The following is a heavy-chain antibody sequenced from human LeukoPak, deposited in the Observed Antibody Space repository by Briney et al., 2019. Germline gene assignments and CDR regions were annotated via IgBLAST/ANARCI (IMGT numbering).Heavy chain of an antibody. CDR3: AREPPTDNYYFDF. V-gene: IGHV3-48*03. CDR2: ISSSGSTI. Sequence: GGSLRLSCAASGFTFSSYEMNWVRQAPGKGLEWVSYISSSGSTIYYADSLKGRFTISRDNAKNSLYLQMNSLRAEDTAVYYCAREPPTDNYYFDFWGQGTLVTVSS. D-gene: IGHD1-20*01. CDR1: GFTFSSYE. J-gene: IGHJ4*02.